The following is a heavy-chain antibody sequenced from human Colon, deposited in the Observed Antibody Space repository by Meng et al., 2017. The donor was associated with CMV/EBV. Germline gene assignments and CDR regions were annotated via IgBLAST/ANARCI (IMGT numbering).Heavy chain of an antibody. CDR1: GDSVSTNSAA. Sequence: SQTLSLTCAISGDSVSTNSAAWHWIRQSPSRGLEWLGRAYHRSKWYFDYTASVKSRMTIDPDTSKNQFSLQLNSVTPDDTAVYFCARGRNNDGNYYVFDFWGQGSLVTVS. D-gene: IGHD3-10*02. CDR2: AYHRSKWYF. J-gene: IGHJ4*02. CDR3: ARGRNNDGNYYVFDF. V-gene: IGHV6-1*01.